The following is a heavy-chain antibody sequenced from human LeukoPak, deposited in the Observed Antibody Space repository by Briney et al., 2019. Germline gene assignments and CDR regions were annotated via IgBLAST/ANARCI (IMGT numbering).Heavy chain of an antibody. J-gene: IGHJ3*02. D-gene: IGHD3-16*01. CDR3: ARDYGYAFDT. Sequence: GGSLRLSCAASGFTFSGYTLNWVRQPPGKGLEWVSYISRTSDIVSYADSVRGRFTISRDNAKNSLYLQMSSLRAEDTAVYYCARDYGYAFDTWGQGTMVTVSS. CDR1: GFTFSGYT. V-gene: IGHV3-48*01. CDR2: ISRTSDIV.